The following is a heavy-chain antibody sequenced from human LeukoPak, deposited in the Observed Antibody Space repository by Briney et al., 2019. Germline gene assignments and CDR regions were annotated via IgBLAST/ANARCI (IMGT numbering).Heavy chain of an antibody. CDR1: GFTFSDYY. CDR2: ISKNGKTI. CDR3: ATAGLLGDIP. J-gene: IGHJ5*02. D-gene: IGHD3-10*01. Sequence: GGSLRLSCAASGFTFSDYYMSWIRQAPGKGLEWLSYISKNGKTIYYADSVKGRFTISRDNAKKSVYLQMNSLRAEDTAVYYCATAGLLGDIPWGQGTLVTVSS. V-gene: IGHV3-11*01.